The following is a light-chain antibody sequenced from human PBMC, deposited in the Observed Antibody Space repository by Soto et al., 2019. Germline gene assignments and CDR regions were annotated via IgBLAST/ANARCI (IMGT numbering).Light chain of an antibody. J-gene: IGKJ5*01. CDR3: MQGTHWPPIT. Sequence: DVAMTQTPLSLPVTLGQPASISCTSRHSLVFSDGNTYLNWFQRRPGQSPRRLIYKVSNRDSGVPDRFSGSGSGTDFTLKISRVEADDVGVYYCMQGTHWPPITFGQGTRLEIK. V-gene: IGKV2-30*01. CDR2: KVS. CDR1: HSLVFSDGNTY.